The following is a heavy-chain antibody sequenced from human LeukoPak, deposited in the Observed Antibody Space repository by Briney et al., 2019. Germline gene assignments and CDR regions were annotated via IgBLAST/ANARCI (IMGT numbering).Heavy chain of an antibody. V-gene: IGHV4-30-4*01. Sequence: SQTLSLTCTVSGGSISSGDYYWSWIRQPPGKGLEWIGYIYYSGSTYYNPSLKSRVTIPVDTSKNQFSLKLSSVTAADTAVYYCARAMADSSGYYYDYWGQGTLVTVSS. J-gene: IGHJ4*02. CDR3: ARAMADSSGYYYDY. CDR2: IYYSGST. CDR1: GGSISSGDYY. D-gene: IGHD3-22*01.